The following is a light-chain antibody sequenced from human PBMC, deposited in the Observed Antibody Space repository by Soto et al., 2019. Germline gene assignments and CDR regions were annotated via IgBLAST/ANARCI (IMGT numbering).Light chain of an antibody. V-gene: IGLV1-51*01. CDR1: SSNIGSNY. J-gene: IGLJ2*01. Sequence: QSVLTQPPSVSAAPGQKVTISCSGSSSNIGSNYVTWYQQLPGTAPKLLIYDNNERPSGIPDRFSGSKSGTSATLGISGLQTGDEADYYCGTWDSSLSAFVFGGGTKLTVL. CDR2: DNN. CDR3: GTWDSSLSAFV.